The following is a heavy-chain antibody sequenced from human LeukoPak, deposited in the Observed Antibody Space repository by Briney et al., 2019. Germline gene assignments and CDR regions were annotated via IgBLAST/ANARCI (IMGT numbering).Heavy chain of an antibody. CDR1: GFTFSSYA. CDR3: AKSDCGGDCHLLDY. CDR2: FGGSGGTI. V-gene: IGHV3-23*01. D-gene: IGHD2-21*02. J-gene: IGHJ4*02. Sequence: QPGGSLRLSCAVSGFTFSSYAMSWVRQAPGKGLEWVSHFGGSGGTICYADSVKGRFTISRDNSKNTLYLQMSSLRAEDTAVYYCAKSDCGGDCHLLDYWGQGTLVTVSS.